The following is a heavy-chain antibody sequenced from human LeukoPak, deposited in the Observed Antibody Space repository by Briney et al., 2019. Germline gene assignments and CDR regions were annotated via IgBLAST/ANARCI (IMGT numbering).Heavy chain of an antibody. J-gene: IGHJ4*02. D-gene: IGHD2-2*02. CDR2: FSGSGGST. CDR1: AFTFSNYA. V-gene: IGHV3-23*01. Sequence: GGSLRLSCAASAFTFSNYAMSWVRQAPGKGLEWVSAFSGSGGSTYYADSVKGRFTSSRDNSKNTLYLQMNSLRAEDTAVYYCAKDVGYCSSTTCYKPFDYWGQGTLFTVSS. CDR3: AKDVGYCSSTTCYKPFDY.